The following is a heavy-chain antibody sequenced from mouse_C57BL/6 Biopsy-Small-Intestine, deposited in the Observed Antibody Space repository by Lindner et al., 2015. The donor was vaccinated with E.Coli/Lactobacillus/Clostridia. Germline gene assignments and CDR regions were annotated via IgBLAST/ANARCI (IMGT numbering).Heavy chain of an antibody. CDR3: ARRELDGYFLDY. J-gene: IGHJ2*01. V-gene: IGHV5-17*01. Sequence: VQLQESGGGLVKPGGSLKLSCAVSGFTFSDYGMHWVRQAPEKGLEWVAYISSGSSTIYYADTVKGRFTISRDNAKNTLFLQMTSLRSEDTAMYYCARRELDGYFLDYWGQGTTLTVSS. D-gene: IGHD2-3*01. CDR2: ISSGSSTI. CDR1: GFTFSDYG.